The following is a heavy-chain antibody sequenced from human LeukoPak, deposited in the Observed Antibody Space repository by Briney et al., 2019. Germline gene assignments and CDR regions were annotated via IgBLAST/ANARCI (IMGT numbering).Heavy chain of an antibody. Sequence: SETLSLTSTVSGGSISTYFWSWIRQPPGKRLEWIGHVYFSGSTNYNPSLESRVTISVDTSKNQFSLTLSSVTAADTAVYYCARHKSSGSHPLDYWGQGILVTVSS. CDR3: ARHKSSGSHPLDY. J-gene: IGHJ4*03. V-gene: IGHV4-59*08. CDR1: GGSISTYF. D-gene: IGHD3-22*01. CDR2: VYFSGST.